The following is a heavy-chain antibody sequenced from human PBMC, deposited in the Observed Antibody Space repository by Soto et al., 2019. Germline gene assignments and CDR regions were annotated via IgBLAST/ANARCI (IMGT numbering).Heavy chain of an antibody. J-gene: IGHJ4*02. CDR3: ARDSSGWKGFDY. Sequence: ATVKVSCKASGYTFNRYGISWVRQAPGQGLEWMGWISAYNGNTNYAQKLQGRVTMTTGTSTSTAYMELRSLRFDDTAVYYCARDSSGWKGFDYWGKGTLVTVSP. CDR2: ISAYNGNT. V-gene: IGHV1-18*01. D-gene: IGHD6-19*01. CDR1: GYTFNRYG.